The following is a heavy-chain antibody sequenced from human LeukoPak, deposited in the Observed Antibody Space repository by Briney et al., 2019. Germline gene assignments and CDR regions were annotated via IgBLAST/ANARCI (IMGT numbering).Heavy chain of an antibody. J-gene: IGHJ4*02. CDR2: IYPGDSVT. V-gene: IGHV5-51*01. CDR3: ARLGGNSGNFFDY. Sequence: GESLMISCKASGYSFTSYWIGWVREMGGKGLEWAGIIYPGDSVTRYSPFFQGQVTISADKSISTAYLKWSSLKASDTAMYYCARLGGNSGNFFDYWGQGTLVTVSS. D-gene: IGHD4-23*01. CDR1: GYSFTSYW.